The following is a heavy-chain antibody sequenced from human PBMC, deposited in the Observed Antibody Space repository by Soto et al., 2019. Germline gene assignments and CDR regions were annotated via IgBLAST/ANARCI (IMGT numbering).Heavy chain of an antibody. D-gene: IGHD2-2*01. CDR3: ANGKYQLLSRRDMYYMDV. Sequence: GGSMRLSCAASGFTFSSYAMSWVRQAPGKGLEWVSAISGSGGSTCYADSVKGRFTISRDNSKNTLYLQMNSLRAEDTAVYYCANGKYQLLSRRDMYYMDVWGKGTTVTVSS. J-gene: IGHJ6*03. CDR1: GFTFSSYA. CDR2: ISGSGGST. V-gene: IGHV3-23*01.